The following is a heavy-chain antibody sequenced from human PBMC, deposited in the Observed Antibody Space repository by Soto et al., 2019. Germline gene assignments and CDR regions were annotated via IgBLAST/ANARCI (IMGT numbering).Heavy chain of an antibody. V-gene: IGHV5-51*01. D-gene: IGHD5-18*01. CDR3: ATSNVDTAMVWDYYYGMDV. Sequence: GESLKISCKGSGYSFTSYWIGWVRQMPGKGLEWMGIIYPGDSDTRYSPSFQGQVTISADKSISTAYLQWSSLKASDTAMYYCATSNVDTAMVWDYYYGMDVWGQGTTVTVSS. J-gene: IGHJ6*02. CDR1: GYSFTSYW. CDR2: IYPGDSDT.